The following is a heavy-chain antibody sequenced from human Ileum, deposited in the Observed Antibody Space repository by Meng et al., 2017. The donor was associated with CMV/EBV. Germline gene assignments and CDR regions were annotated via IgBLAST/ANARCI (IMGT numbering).Heavy chain of an antibody. Sequence: QVQLQESGPGLVKPSQTPALTCTVSSASISPYYWDWIRQPAGKGLEWIGRIYTGGPTDYNPSLKSRVTMSVDTSKNQFFLNLSSVTAADTAVYYCARGQTVRGFEYWGLGILVTVSS. D-gene: IGHD3-10*01. CDR3: ARGQTVRGFEY. CDR1: SASISPYY. V-gene: IGHV4-4*07. CDR2: IYTGGPT. J-gene: IGHJ4*02.